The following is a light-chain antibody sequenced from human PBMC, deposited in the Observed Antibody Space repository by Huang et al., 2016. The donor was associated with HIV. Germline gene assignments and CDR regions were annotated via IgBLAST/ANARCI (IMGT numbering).Light chain of an antibody. CDR1: QNVFSN. CDR3: QQYNNWPWT. V-gene: IGKV3-15*01. Sequence: EIVMTQSPGPLSVSPGEGGTLPCRAGQNVFSNLAWYQQKPGQAPRLLIYGASTRATGIPARFSGSGSGTEFTLTITSLQSEDFAVYYCQQYNNWPWTFGQGTKVEIK. CDR2: GAS. J-gene: IGKJ1*01.